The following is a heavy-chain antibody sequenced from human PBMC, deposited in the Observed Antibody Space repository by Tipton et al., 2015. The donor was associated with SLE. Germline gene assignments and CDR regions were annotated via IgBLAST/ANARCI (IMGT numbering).Heavy chain of an antibody. J-gene: IGHJ4*02. CDR3: ARGEWLGRDY. CDR1: GYTFTSYY. CDR2: MNPNSGNT. V-gene: IGHV1-8*02. Sequence: QSGAEVKKPGASVKVSCKASGYTFTSYYMHWVRQAPGQGLEWMGWMNPNSGNTGYAQKFQGRVTMTRNTSISTAYMELSSLRSEDTSVYYCARGEWLGRDYWGQGTLVTVSS. D-gene: IGHD6-19*01.